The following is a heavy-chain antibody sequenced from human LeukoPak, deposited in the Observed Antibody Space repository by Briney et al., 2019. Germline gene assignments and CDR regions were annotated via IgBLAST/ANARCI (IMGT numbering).Heavy chain of an antibody. J-gene: IGHJ4*02. D-gene: IGHD2/OR15-2a*01. Sequence: PGGSLRLSCAASGFTFSSYSMNWVRQAPGKGLEWISYISTSSSTMYYARSVKGRFTISRDNAQSSLYLQMNSLRAEDTAVYYCARDFNMAIYYFDYWGQGTLVTVSS. V-gene: IGHV3-48*04. CDR1: GFTFSSYS. CDR3: ARDFNMAIYYFDY. CDR2: ISTSSSTM.